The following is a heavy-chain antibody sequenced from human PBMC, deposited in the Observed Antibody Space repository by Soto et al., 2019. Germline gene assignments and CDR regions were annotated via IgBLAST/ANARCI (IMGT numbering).Heavy chain of an antibody. CDR2: TVPDGSER. CDR3: ARDRGYNCFDL. Sequence: GESLKISCAASGFTFSDSWMNWVRQAPGKGLEWVASTVPDGSERYYVDSVRGRFTISRDNTKTSLYLQMNSLRVDDTAIYYCARDRGYNCFDLWGQGTLVTVSS. J-gene: IGHJ5*01. CDR1: GFTFSDSW. V-gene: IGHV3-7*01.